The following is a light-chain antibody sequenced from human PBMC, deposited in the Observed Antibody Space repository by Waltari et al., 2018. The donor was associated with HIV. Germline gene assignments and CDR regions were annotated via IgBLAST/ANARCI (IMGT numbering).Light chain of an antibody. CDR2: EAA. V-gene: IGLV2-14*01. Sequence: QSALTQPASVSGSPGQSIAISCTGTSSDVGAYNFVSWYQQHPDKAPKLLIYEAAHRPSGVSDRFSGSKSGNTASLTISGLQADDEADYYCASYTTTTTPHMVFGGGTRLSVL. J-gene: IGLJ2*01. CDR1: SSDVGAYNF. CDR3: ASYTTTTTPHMV.